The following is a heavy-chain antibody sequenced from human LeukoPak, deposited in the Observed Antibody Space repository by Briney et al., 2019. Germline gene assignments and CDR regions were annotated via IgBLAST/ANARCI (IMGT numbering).Heavy chain of an antibody. CDR2: FSGSGGST. Sequence: GGSLRLSCAASGFTFRSYAMSWVRQAPGKGLEWVSGFSGSGGSTYYADSVKGRFTISRDNSKNTLYLQMNSLRAEDTAVYYCAKSRGRNTMIVVVPPDAFDIWGQGTMVTVSS. J-gene: IGHJ3*02. V-gene: IGHV3-23*01. D-gene: IGHD3-22*01. CDR1: GFTFRSYA. CDR3: AKSRGRNTMIVVVPPDAFDI.